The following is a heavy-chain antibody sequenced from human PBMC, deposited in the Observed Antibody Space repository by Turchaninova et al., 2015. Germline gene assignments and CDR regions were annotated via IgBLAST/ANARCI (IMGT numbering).Heavy chain of an antibody. V-gene: IGHV4-39*07. CDR1: GVSISSSYDY. CDR2: VYNSGST. CDR3: ARRKLAASGSGGWFDP. Sequence: QLQESGPGLGKPSATLSLACPVSGVSISSSYDYWGWLRQPPGKGLELIGTVYNSGSTHYILSLKSRLTISVDTSKNQFSLRLSSVTAADTAVYYCARRKLAASGSGGWFDPWGQGTLVTVSS. J-gene: IGHJ5*02. D-gene: IGHD3-10*01.